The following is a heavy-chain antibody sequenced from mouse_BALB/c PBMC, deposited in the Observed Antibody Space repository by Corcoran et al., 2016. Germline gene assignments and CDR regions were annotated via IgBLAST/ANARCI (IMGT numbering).Heavy chain of an antibody. CDR3: ARLYPGISMDY. CDR2: INPYNDGT. CDR1: GYTFTSYV. D-gene: IGHD1-3*01. J-gene: IGHJ4*01. V-gene: IGHV1S136*01. Sequence: EVQLQQSGPELVKPGASVKMSCKASGYTFTSYVMHWVKQKPGQGLEWIGYINPYNDGTKYNEKFKGKATLTSDKSSSTAYMELSSLTAEDSAVYYCARLYPGISMDYWGQGTSVTVSS.